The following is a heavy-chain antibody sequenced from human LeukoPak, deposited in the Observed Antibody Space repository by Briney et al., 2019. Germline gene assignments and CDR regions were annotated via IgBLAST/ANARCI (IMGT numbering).Heavy chain of an antibody. Sequence: ASVKVSCKASGYTFTSYGISWVRQAPGQGLEWMGWINAGNGNTKYSQKFQGRVTITRDTSASTAYMELSSLRSEDTAVYYCARDRRDYYDSSGFDYWGQGTLVTVSS. CDR3: ARDRRDYYDSSGFDY. D-gene: IGHD3-22*01. J-gene: IGHJ4*02. V-gene: IGHV1-3*01. CDR1: GYTFTSYG. CDR2: INAGNGNT.